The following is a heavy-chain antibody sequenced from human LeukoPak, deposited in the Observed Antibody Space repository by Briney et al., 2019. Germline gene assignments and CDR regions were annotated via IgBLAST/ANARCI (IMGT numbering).Heavy chain of an antibody. CDR3: ARDMRAARRPYYYYYMDV. CDR1: GGTFSSYA. Sequence: SVKVSCKASGGTFSSYAISWVRQAPGQGLEWVGGIIPIFGTANYAQKFQGRVTITTDESTSTAYMELSSLRSEDTAVYYCARDMRAARRPYYYYYMDVWGKGTTVTVSS. V-gene: IGHV1-69*05. J-gene: IGHJ6*03. CDR2: IIPIFGTA. D-gene: IGHD6-6*01.